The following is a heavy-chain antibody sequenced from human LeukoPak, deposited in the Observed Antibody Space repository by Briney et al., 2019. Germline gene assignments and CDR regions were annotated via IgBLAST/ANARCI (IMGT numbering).Heavy chain of an antibody. CDR3: ARGFDSSGRDY. V-gene: IGHV3-74*01. CDR2: INRDGSST. D-gene: IGHD3-22*01. Sequence: GGSPRLSCAASGFTFSSYWMHWVRQAPGKGLVWVSRINRDGSSTSYADSVKGRFTISRDNAKNTLYLQMNSLRAEDTAVYYCARGFDSSGRDYWGQGALVTVSS. CDR1: GFTFSSYW. J-gene: IGHJ4*02.